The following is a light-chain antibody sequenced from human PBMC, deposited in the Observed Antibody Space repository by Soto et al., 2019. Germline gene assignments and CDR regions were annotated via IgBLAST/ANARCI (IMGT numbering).Light chain of an antibody. J-gene: IGKJ5*01. CDR1: RSLVYSDGNTS. CDR2: EVS. V-gene: IGKV2-30*01. Sequence: DVVMTQSPLSLPVTLGQPASISRRSSRSLVYSDGNTSLNWFQXRQGQSQRRXIFEVSNRFSGVPDRFSGSGSGTDGTLKLSRVEAEDGGVYDCMQSIQFPITFGQGTRLEI. CDR3: MQSIQFPIT.